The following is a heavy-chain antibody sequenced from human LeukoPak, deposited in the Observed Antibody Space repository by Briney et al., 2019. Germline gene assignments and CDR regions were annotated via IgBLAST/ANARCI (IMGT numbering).Heavy chain of an antibody. CDR2: IIPIVGTP. D-gene: IGHD2-21*02. J-gene: IGHJ1*01. Sequence: ASVKVSCKASGGTFRRYAINWVRQAPGQGLEWMGGIIPIVGTPDYAKKFQGRVTLTADESTSTVYMELSSLSSEDTAVYFCARSTVTDEYFQHWGQGTLVTVSS. CDR3: ARSTVTDEYFQH. CDR1: GGTFRRYA. V-gene: IGHV1-69*01.